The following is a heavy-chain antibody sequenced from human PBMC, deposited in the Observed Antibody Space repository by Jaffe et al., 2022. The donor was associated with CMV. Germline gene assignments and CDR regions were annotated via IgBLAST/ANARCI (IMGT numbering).Heavy chain of an antibody. CDR1: GYAFPIFG. Sequence: QVQLVQSAAELKKPGASVRVSCKTSGYAFPIFGVSWVRQAPGQGLEWMGWISVYNDNTNYEQKFQGRVTMSTDTSTATVYMELSSLRSDDTAVYYCARDVGFYGARGDPFDYWGQGTLVTVSS. J-gene: IGHJ4*02. V-gene: IGHV1-18*01. D-gene: IGHD2-21*01. CDR2: ISVYNDNT. CDR3: ARDVGFYGARGDPFDY.